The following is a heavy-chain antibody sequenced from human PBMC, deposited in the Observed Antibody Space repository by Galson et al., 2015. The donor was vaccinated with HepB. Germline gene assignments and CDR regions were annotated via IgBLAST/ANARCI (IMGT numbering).Heavy chain of an antibody. CDR1: GFTFSSYA. CDR2: IASDDTT. V-gene: IGHV3-23*01. D-gene: IGHD6-19*01. CDR3: AKASSPVAATSCPDC. Sequence: SLRLSCAASGFTFSSYAMSWVRQAPGKGLEWISVIASDDTTYYTDSVRGRFAISRDDSKNTMYLQLNSLRADDTAVYYCAKASSPVAATSCPDCWGQGTPVTVSS. J-gene: IGHJ4*02.